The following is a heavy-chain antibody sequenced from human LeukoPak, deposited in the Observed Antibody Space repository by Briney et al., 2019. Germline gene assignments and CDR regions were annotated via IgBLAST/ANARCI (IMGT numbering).Heavy chain of an antibody. CDR1: GGSISSYY. CDR2: IYYSGST. D-gene: IGHD6-13*01. V-gene: IGHV4-59*12. J-gene: IGHJ5*02. CDR3: ARDGIAAAGGWFDP. Sequence: SKTLSLTRTVSGGSISSYYWSWIRQPPGKGLEWIGYIYYSGSTNYNPSPKSRVTISVDTSKNQFSLKLSSVTAAGTAVYYCARDGIAAAGGWFDPWGQGTLVTVSS.